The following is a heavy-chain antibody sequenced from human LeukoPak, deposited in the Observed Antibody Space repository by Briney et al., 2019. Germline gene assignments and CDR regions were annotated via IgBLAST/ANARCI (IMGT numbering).Heavy chain of an antibody. CDR2: IDWDDDK. Sequence: ESGPALVKPTQTLTLTCTFSGFSLSTSGMCVSWIRQPPGKALEWLALIDWDDDKYYSTSLKTRLTISKDTSKNQVVLTMTNMDPVDTATYCCARIPGSGSYYHYGMDVWGKGTTVTVSS. V-gene: IGHV2-70*01. CDR1: GFSLSTSGMC. CDR3: ARIPGSGSYYHYGMDV. J-gene: IGHJ6*04. D-gene: IGHD1-26*01.